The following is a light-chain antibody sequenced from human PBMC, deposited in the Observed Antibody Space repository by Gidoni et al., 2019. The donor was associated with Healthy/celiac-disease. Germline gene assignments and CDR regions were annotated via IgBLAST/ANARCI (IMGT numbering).Light chain of an antibody. CDR1: QSISSY. V-gene: IGKV1-39*01. CDR2: AAS. Sequence: DIQMTQSPSSLSASVGDRVTITFRASQSISSYLNWYQQKPGKALKLLIYAASSLQIGVPSRFSGSGSGTDFTLTISSLQPEYFATYYCQQSYSTLFTFXPXTKVDIK. CDR3: QQSYSTLFT. J-gene: IGKJ3*01.